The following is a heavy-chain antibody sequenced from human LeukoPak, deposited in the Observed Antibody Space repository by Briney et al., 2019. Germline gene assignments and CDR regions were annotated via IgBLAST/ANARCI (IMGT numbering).Heavy chain of an antibody. CDR3: ARGREDRYDILTGYWCSLALGCSAGVDY. CDR1: GYTFTSYD. V-gene: IGHV1-8*01. CDR2: MNPNSGNT. J-gene: IGHJ4*02. D-gene: IGHD3-9*01. Sequence: ASAKVSCKASGYTFTSYDINWARQATGQGLEWMGWMNPNSGNTGYAQRFQGRVTMTRNTSISTAYMELSSLRSEDTAVYYCARGREDRYDILTGYWCSLALGCSAGVDYWGQGTLVTVSS.